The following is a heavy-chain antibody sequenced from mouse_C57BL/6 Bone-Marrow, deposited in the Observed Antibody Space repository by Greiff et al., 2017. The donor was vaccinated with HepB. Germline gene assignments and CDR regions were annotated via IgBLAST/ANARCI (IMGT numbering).Heavy chain of an antibody. CDR1: GFTFNTYA. CDR3: VSYYGSSFFAY. CDR2: IRSKSSNYAT. J-gene: IGHJ3*01. V-gene: IGHV10-3*01. Sequence: DVMLVESGGGLVQPKGSLKLSCAASGFTFNTYAMHWVRQAPGKGLEWVARIRSKSSNYATYYADSVKDRFTISRADSQSMLYLQMNNLTTEDTAMYYCVSYYGSSFFAYWGQGTLGTVSA. D-gene: IGHD1-1*01.